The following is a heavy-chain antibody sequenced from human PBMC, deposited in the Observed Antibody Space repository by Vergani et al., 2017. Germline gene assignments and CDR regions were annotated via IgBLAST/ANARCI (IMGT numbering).Heavy chain of an antibody. CDR3: AKKXGQYQLLPSGYFDY. CDR1: GFTFSSYA. CDR2: ISGSGGST. V-gene: IGHV3-23*01. D-gene: IGHD2-2*01. J-gene: IGHJ4*02. Sequence: EVQLLESGGGLVQPGGSLRLSCAASGFTFSSYAMSWVRQAPGKGLEWVSAISGSGGSTYYADSVKGRFTISRDNSKNTLYLQMNSLRAEDTAVYYCAKKXGQYQLLPSGYFDYWGQGTPVTVSS.